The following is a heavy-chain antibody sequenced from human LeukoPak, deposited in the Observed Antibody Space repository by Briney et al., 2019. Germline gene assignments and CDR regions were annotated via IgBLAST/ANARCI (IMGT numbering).Heavy chain of an antibody. Sequence: SVKVSCKASGYTFTSYDINWVRQATGQGLEWMGWMNPNSGNTGYAQKFQGRVTITRNTSISTAYMELSSLRSEDTAVYYCARGREIYDFWSGYYGFDYWGQGTLVTVSS. J-gene: IGHJ4*02. V-gene: IGHV1-8*03. CDR1: GYTFTSYD. D-gene: IGHD3-3*01. CDR2: MNPNSGNT. CDR3: ARGREIYDFWSGYYGFDY.